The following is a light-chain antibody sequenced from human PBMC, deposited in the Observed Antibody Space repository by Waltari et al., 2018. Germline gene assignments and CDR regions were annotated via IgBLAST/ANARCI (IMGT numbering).Light chain of an antibody. V-gene: IGKV1-33*01. J-gene: IGKJ3*01. CDR3: QQYDNLPPP. CDR2: AAS. Sequence: DIQMTQSPSSLSASVGDRVTITCQASQDISNSLNWYQQRPGKAPQLLIYAASSLDTGVPLRFSGSGSGTDFTFTISSLKPEDIATYYCQQYDNLPPPFGPGTKVDIK. CDR1: QDISNS.